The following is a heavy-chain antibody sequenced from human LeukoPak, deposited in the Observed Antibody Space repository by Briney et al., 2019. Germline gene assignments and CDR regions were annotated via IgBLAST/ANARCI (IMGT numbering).Heavy chain of an antibody. CDR2: INPNSGNT. CDR3: ARGRSKSLGTVNAFIH. CDR1: GYTLTSYD. D-gene: IGHD4-17*01. J-gene: IGHJ4*02. V-gene: IGHV1-8*01. Sequence: ASVKVSCKASGYTLTSYDINWVRQATGQGLEWMGWINPNSGNTGYAQKFQGRVTMTRNTSISTAYMELSSLRSEDTAVYYCARGRSKSLGTVNAFIHWGQGTLVTVSS.